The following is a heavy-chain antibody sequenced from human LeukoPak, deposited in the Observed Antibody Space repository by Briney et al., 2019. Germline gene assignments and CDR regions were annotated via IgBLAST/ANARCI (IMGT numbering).Heavy chain of an antibody. CDR3: ARRSGYGTLDY. D-gene: IGHD3-22*01. Sequence: SETLSLTCTVSGGSISSGTYYWSWIRQPAGKGLEWIGRIYTSGSTNYNPSLKSRVTISVDTSKNQFSLKLSSVTAADTAVYYCARRSGYGTLDYWGQGTLVTVSS. J-gene: IGHJ4*02. V-gene: IGHV4-61*02. CDR1: GGSISSGTYY. CDR2: IYTSGST.